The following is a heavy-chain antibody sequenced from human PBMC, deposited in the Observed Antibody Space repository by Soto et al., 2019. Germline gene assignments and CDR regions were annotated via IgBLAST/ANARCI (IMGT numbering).Heavy chain of an antibody. CDR3: ARDYCSSTSCSNIIYWYDP. J-gene: IGHJ5*02. CDR1: GFTFSSYG. Sequence: QVQLVESGGGVVQPGRSLRLSCAASGFTFSSYGMHWVRQAPGKGLEWVAVIWYDGSNKYYADSVKGRFTISRDNSKNTLYMQMYSLRAEDTAVYYCARDYCSSTSCSNIIYWYDPWGQGTLLTVSS. CDR2: IWYDGSNK. D-gene: IGHD2-2*01. V-gene: IGHV3-33*01.